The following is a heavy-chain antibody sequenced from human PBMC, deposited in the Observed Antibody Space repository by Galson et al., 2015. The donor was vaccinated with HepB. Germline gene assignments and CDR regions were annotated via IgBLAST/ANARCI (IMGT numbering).Heavy chain of an antibody. CDR1: GFTFSDYS. CDR3: ARGPDWEFDY. CDR2: ISSSSTYI. V-gene: IGHV3-21*01. J-gene: IGHJ4*02. D-gene: IGHD3/OR15-3a*01. Sequence: SLRLSCAASGFTFSDYSMNWVRQAPGEGLEWVSSISSSSTYIFYADSVEGRFTVSRDNAKNSLYLQMNSLRAEDTAVYYCARGPDWEFDYWGQGTLVTVSS.